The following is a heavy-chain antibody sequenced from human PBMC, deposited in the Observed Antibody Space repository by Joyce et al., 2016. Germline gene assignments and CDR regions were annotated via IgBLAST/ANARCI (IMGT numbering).Heavy chain of an antibody. CDR3: STDGDDYGDYFLFGY. V-gene: IGHV3-15*06. Sequence: EVQLVESGGDLVKPGGSLRIPCAGSGFTLNNAWMNWVRQAPGKGLEWVARIKSESGGATTHYAAPMKGRFTISRDDSKNTLYLQMNNLKTEDTALYYCSTDGDDYGDYFLFGYWGQGALVTVSS. CDR2: IKSESGGATT. D-gene: IGHD4-17*01. J-gene: IGHJ4*02. CDR1: GFTLNNAW.